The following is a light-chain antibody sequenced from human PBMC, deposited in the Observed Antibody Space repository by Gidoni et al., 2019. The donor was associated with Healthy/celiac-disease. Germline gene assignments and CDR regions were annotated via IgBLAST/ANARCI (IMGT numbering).Light chain of an antibody. Sequence: DIQMTQSPSSLSASVGDRVTITCRASQSISSYLNWYQQKPGKAPKLLIYSASSLQSGVPSRFSGSGSGPAFTLTIRSLPPEDFATYYCHQSYSTPQVPFGPGTKVDI. CDR2: SAS. J-gene: IGKJ3*01. CDR1: QSISSY. CDR3: HQSYSTPQVP. V-gene: IGKV1-39*01.